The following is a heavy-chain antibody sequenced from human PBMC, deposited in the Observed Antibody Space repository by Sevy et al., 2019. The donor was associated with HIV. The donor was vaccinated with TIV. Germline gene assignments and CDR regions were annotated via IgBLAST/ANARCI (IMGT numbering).Heavy chain of an antibody. Sequence: GGSLRLSCTASGFTFGDYAMSWFRQAPGKGLEWVGFIRSKAYGGTTEYAASVKGRFTISRDDSKSIAYLQMNSLKTEDTAGYYCTRVGSSGYYYRVDAFDIWGQGTMVTVSS. CDR1: GFTFGDYA. CDR2: IRSKAYGGTT. CDR3: TRVGSSGYYYRVDAFDI. D-gene: IGHD3-22*01. J-gene: IGHJ3*02. V-gene: IGHV3-49*03.